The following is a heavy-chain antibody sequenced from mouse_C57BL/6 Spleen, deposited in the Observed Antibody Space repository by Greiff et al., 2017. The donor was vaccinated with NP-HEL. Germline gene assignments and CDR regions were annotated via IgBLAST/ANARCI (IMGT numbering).Heavy chain of an antibody. V-gene: IGHV5-4*01. Sequence: EVQVVESGGGLVKPGGSLKLSCAASGFTFSSYAMSWVRQTPEKRLEWVATISDGGSYTYYPDNVKGRFTISRDNAKNNLYLQMSHLKSEDTAMYYCARDSYYDGYFDYWGQGTTLTVSS. CDR3: ARDSYYDGYFDY. CDR1: GFTFSSYA. D-gene: IGHD2-4*01. J-gene: IGHJ2*01. CDR2: ISDGGSYT.